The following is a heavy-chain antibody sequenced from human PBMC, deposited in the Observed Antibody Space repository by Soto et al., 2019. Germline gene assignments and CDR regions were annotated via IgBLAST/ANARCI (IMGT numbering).Heavy chain of an antibody. D-gene: IGHD4-17*01. CDR2: IYYSGST. J-gene: IGHJ1*01. CDR3: ARTGDYGDYSEYSQH. Sequence: QLQLQESGPGLVKPSETLSLTCTVSGGSISSSSYYWGWIRQPPGKGLEWIGSIYYSGSTYYNPSLKSRVTIAVDTSKNQCSLKLSSVTAADTAVYYCARTGDYGDYSEYSQHWGQGTLVTVSS. V-gene: IGHV4-39*01. CDR1: GGSISSSSYY.